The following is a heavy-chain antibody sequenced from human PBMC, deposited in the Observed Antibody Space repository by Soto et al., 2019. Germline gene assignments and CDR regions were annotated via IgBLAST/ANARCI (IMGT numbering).Heavy chain of an antibody. V-gene: IGHV1-3*01. J-gene: IGHJ5*02. CDR1: GYTFTSYA. D-gene: IGHD2-2*01. CDR2: INAGNGNT. Sequence: ASVKVSCKASGYTFTSYAMHWVRQAPGQRLEWMGWINAGNGNTKYSQKFQGRVTITRDTSASTAYMELSSLRSEDTAVYYCARGSCSSTSCYGGWFDPWGQGTLVTVSS. CDR3: ARGSCSSTSCYGGWFDP.